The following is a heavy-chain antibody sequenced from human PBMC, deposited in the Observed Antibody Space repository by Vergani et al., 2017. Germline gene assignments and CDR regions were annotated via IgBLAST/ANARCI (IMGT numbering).Heavy chain of an antibody. CDR3: ARDRVDIVATTTYYYYYYGMDV. Sequence: EVQLVESGGGLIHPGGSLRLSCEGSGFSFSGYWMHWVRQSPEKGLVWVSVIYSGGSTYYADSVKGRFTISRHNSKNTLYLQMNSLRAEDTAVYYCARDRVDIVATTTYYYYYYGMDVWGQGTTVTVSS. D-gene: IGHD5-12*01. J-gene: IGHJ6*02. CDR2: IYSGGST. V-gene: IGHV3-53*04. CDR1: GFSFSGYW.